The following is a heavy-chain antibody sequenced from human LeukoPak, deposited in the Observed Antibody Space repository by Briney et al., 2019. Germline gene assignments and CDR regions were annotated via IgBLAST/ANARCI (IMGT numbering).Heavy chain of an antibody. Sequence: PGGSLRLSCAASGFTFSSYAMSWVRQAPGKGLEWVSVIYSGGSTYYADSVKGRFTISRDNSKNTLYLQMNSLRAEDTAMYYCATTYQYSSGFFDYWGQGTLVAVSS. V-gene: IGHV3-53*01. CDR3: ATTYQYSSGFFDY. D-gene: IGHD5-18*01. CDR1: GFTFSSYA. CDR2: IYSGGST. J-gene: IGHJ4*02.